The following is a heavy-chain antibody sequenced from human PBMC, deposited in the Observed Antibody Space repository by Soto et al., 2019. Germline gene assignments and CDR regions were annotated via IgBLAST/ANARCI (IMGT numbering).Heavy chain of an antibody. D-gene: IGHD3-22*01. CDR2: ISGSGGST. V-gene: IGHV3-23*01. CDR3: EKKTSAYYDSSGYSSFNWFDP. J-gene: IGHJ5*02. CDR1: GFTFSSYA. Sequence: PGGSLRLSCAASGFTFSSYAMSWVRQAAGEGLGWVSAISGSGGSTNYGGSVEGRFTMSRDNSKNTLYLQMNSLRAEDRAVYYCEKKTSAYYDSSGYSSFNWFDPWGQGTLVTVSS.